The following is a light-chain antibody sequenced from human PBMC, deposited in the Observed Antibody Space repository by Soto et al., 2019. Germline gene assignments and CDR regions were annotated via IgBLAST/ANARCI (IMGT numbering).Light chain of an antibody. CDR3: QQYGRSGT. J-gene: IGKJ1*01. CDR1: QSVSNNY. V-gene: IGKV3-20*01. CDR2: GAS. Sequence: EIVLTQSPCTLSLSPGETDTLSCRASQSVSNNYLAWYQQKPGQAPRLLIYGASNRATGIPDRFSGSGSGTDFTLTISRLEPEDFAVYYCQQYGRSGTFGQGTKVDIK.